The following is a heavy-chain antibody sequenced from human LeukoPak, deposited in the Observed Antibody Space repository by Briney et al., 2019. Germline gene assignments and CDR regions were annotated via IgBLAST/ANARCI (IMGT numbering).Heavy chain of an antibody. D-gene: IGHD3-16*02. J-gene: IGHJ3*02. Sequence: PGGSLRLSCAASGFTFSSYSMNWVRQAPGKGLEWVSSISNDGKYIYYADSVKGRFTISRDNAKNSLYLQMNSLRAEDMALYYCAKDIGPNLDAFDIWGQGTMVTVSS. CDR2: ISNDGKYI. V-gene: IGHV3-21*04. CDR3: AKDIGPNLDAFDI. CDR1: GFTFSSYS.